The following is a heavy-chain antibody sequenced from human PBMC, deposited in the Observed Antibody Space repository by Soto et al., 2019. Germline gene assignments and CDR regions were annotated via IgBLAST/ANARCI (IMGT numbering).Heavy chain of an antibody. Sequence: ASVKVSCKASGYTFTSYYMHWVRQAPGQGLEWMGIINPSGGSTSYAQKFQGRVTMTRDTSTSTVYMELSSLRSEDTAVYYCARGKSSPMVVTAYCDYWGQGTLVTVSS. CDR3: ARGKSSPMVVTAYCDY. CDR2: INPSGGST. V-gene: IGHV1-46*01. J-gene: IGHJ4*02. CDR1: GYTFTSYY. D-gene: IGHD2-21*02.